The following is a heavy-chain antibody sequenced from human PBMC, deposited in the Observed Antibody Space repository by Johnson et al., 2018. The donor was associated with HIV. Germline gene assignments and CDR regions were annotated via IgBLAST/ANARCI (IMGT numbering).Heavy chain of an antibody. D-gene: IGHD6-13*01. CDR2: IKQDGSEK. Sequence: QLVESGGGLVQPGGSLRLSCAASGFTFSSYWMSWVRQAPGKGLEWVANIKQDGSEKYYVDSVKGRFTISRDNAKHSLYLQMNSLRAEDTAVYYCARDPVALGSSWYAFQEYRGPNDAFDIWGQGTMVTVSS. V-gene: IGHV3-7*05. CDR3: ARDPVALGSSWYAFQEYRGPNDAFDI. J-gene: IGHJ3*02. CDR1: GFTFSSYW.